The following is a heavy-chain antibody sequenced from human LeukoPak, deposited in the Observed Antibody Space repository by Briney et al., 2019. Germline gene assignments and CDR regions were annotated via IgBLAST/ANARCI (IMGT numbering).Heavy chain of an antibody. CDR3: ARHRRASIDFDP. CDR1: GGSINTDTYY. Sequence: PSEALSLTCTVPGGSINTDTYYWGWIRQSPGTGLEWIASIYYSGTTRYNSALKRRVTISIDTTKNQFSLKVRSVTAADTAVYYCARHRRASIDFDPWGQGTLVTVSS. J-gene: IGHJ5*02. V-gene: IGHV4-39*01. CDR2: IYYSGTT. D-gene: IGHD2-2*02.